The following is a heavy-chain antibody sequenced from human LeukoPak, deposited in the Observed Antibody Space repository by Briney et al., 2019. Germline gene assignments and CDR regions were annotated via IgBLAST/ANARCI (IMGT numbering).Heavy chain of an antibody. Sequence: GASATVSCKASGGTFSSYAISWVRQAPGQGLEWMGGIIPIFGTANYAQKFQGRVTITTDESTSTAYMELSSLRSEDTAVYYCARGNRWNRFDYWGQGTLVTVSS. CDR3: ARGNRWNRFDY. V-gene: IGHV1-69*05. CDR2: IIPIFGTA. D-gene: IGHD1-1*01. J-gene: IGHJ4*02. CDR1: GGTFSSYA.